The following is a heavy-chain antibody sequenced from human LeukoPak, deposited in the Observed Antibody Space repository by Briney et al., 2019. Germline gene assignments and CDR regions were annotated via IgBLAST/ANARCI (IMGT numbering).Heavy chain of an antibody. CDR1: GFTFSSYA. CDR2: ISGSGGST. Sequence: GGSLRLSCAASGFTFSSYAMSWVRQAPGKGLEWVSAISGSGGSTYYADSVKGRFTISRDNSKNTLYLQMNSLRVEDTAVYYCATECYDILTGYSQAAFDYWGQGALVTVSS. J-gene: IGHJ4*02. V-gene: IGHV3-23*01. CDR3: ATECYDILTGYSQAAFDY. D-gene: IGHD3-9*01.